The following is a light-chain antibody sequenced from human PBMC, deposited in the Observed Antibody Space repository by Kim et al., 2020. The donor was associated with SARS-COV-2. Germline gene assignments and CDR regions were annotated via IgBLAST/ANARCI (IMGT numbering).Light chain of an antibody. Sequence: QSALTQPASVSASPGQSITLSCTGTSSDVGGYDYVSWYQQHPGNAPKLIIYDVNNRPSGVSNRFSGSKSGNTASLTISGLQAEDEADYYCSSYTGSSAPVVFGGGTQLTVL. CDR2: DVN. CDR3: SSYTGSSAPVV. CDR1: SSDVGGYDY. V-gene: IGLV2-14*03. J-gene: IGLJ2*01.